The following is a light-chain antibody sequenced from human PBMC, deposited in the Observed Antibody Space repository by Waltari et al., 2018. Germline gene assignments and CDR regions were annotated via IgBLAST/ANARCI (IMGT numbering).Light chain of an antibody. CDR3: QTEGHGTWV. Sequence: QLVLTQSPSASASLGASVKLTCTLSSGHSSNIIAWLQQQPEKGPRDSMKVNSDGCHSKGDDMPYRVSGCSTWAERDLTSASVQSEDEADYYCQTEGHGTWVFGGGTTLTVL. CDR1: SGHSSNI. V-gene: IGLV4-69*01. CDR2: VNSDGCH. J-gene: IGLJ3*02.